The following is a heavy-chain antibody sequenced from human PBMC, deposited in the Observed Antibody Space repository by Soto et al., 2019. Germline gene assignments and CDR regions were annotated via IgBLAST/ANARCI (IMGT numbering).Heavy chain of an antibody. Sequence: GGSLRLSCAASGFTVSSNYMSWVRQAPGKGLEWVSVIYSGGSTYYADSVKGRFSISRDNSKNTVYLQMNRLRVEDTAVYYCARDTYYDHSPPSTYYYYGMDVWGQGTRVTVS. CDR2: IYSGGST. J-gene: IGHJ6*01. CDR3: ARDTYYDHSPPSTYYYYGMDV. V-gene: IGHV3-53*01. CDR1: GFTVSSNY. D-gene: IGHD3-22*01.